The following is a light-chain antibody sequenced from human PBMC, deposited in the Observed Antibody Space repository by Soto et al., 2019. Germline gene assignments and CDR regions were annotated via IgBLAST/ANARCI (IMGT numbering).Light chain of an antibody. J-gene: IGLJ1*01. CDR1: SSNIGARNV. CDR2: GNS. Sequence: QPVLTQPPSVSGAPGQRVTISCTGSSSNIGARNVVHWYQQLPGTAPKLLIYGNSNRPSGVPDRFSGSQSGTSASLAITGLQAEDEADYYCQSYDTSLSGDVFGTGTKLTVL. CDR3: QSYDTSLSGDV. V-gene: IGLV1-40*01.